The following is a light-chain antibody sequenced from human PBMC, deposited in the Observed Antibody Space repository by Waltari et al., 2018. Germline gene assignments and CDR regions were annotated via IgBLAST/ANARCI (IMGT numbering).Light chain of an antibody. CDR1: QSITNY. CDR2: DAS. Sequence: DIQMTQSPSSLSASVGDRVTMTCRASQSITNYLSWYQRKLGEAPNLLVYDASTLVSGVPSRFNGSGSGTEFTLTISSLQPEDLATYYCLQTYSTLMFSFGPGTKVDL. CDR3: LQTYSTLMFS. J-gene: IGKJ3*01. V-gene: IGKV1-39*01.